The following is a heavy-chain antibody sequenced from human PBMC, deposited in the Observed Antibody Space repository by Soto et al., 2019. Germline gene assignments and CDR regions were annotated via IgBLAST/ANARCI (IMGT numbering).Heavy chain of an antibody. V-gene: IGHV3-30*18. Sequence: QVQLVESGGGVVQPGRSLRLSCAASGFTFSSYGMHWVRQAPGKGLEWVAVISYDGSNKYYADSVKGRFTISRDNSKNTLYLQMNSLRAEDPAVYYCAKGGHLGSGNYYNPYYFDYWGQGTLVTVSS. CDR1: GFTFSSYG. CDR2: ISYDGSNK. CDR3: AKGGHLGSGNYYNPYYFDY. J-gene: IGHJ4*02. D-gene: IGHD3-10*01.